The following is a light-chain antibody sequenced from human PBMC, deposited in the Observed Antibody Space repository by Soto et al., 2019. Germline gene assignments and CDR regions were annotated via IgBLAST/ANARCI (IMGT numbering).Light chain of an antibody. CDR1: QSVNSY. CDR2: DAS. CDR3: QQRYNWPPT. Sequence: ELVLTPSPGTLSLSPVERATLSGRASQSVNSYLAWYQQKAGQAPRLLIYDASHRATGIPARFSGSGSGTDFTLTINSLEPEDFALYYCQQRYNWPPTFGQGTKVDIK. V-gene: IGKV3-11*01. J-gene: IGKJ1*01.